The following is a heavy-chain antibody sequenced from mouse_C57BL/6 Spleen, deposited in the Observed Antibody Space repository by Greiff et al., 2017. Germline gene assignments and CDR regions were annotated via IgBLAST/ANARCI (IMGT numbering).Heavy chain of an antibody. Sequence: VHVKQSGPELVKPGASVKISCKASGYSFTGYYMNWVKQSPEKSLEWIGEINPSTGGTTYNQKFKAKATLTVDKSSSTAYMQLKSLTSEDSAVYYCASYDGAMDYWGQGTSVTVSS. CDR1: GYSFTGYY. D-gene: IGHD2-12*01. V-gene: IGHV1-42*01. J-gene: IGHJ4*01. CDR3: ASYDGAMDY. CDR2: INPSTGGT.